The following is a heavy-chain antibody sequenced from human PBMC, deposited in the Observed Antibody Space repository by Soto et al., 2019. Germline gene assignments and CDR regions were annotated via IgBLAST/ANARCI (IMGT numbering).Heavy chain of an antibody. J-gene: IGHJ4*02. Sequence: EVQLVESGGGLVQPGGSLRLSCAASGFTFSSYWMHWVRQAPGKGLVWVSRINRDGSVTSYADSVKGRFSISRDNAKNTVYLEMNSLRAEATAVYWCARVAYGDCGVFDYWGQGALVTVSS. CDR3: ARVAYGDCGVFDY. CDR2: INRDGSVT. CDR1: GFTFSSYW. D-gene: IGHD4-17*01. V-gene: IGHV3-74*01.